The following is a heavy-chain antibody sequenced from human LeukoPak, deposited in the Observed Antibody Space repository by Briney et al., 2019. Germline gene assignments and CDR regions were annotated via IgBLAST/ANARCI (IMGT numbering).Heavy chain of an antibody. Sequence: PGGSLRLSCAASGFTFSSYWMSWVRQAPGKGLELVANIKQDGSEKYYVDSVKGRFTISRDNAKNSLYLQMNSLRAEDTAVYYCARPSYYYDSSGYYYWGQGTLVTVSS. D-gene: IGHD3-22*01. CDR1: GFTFSSYW. J-gene: IGHJ4*02. V-gene: IGHV3-7*01. CDR2: IKQDGSEK. CDR3: ARPSYYYDSSGYYY.